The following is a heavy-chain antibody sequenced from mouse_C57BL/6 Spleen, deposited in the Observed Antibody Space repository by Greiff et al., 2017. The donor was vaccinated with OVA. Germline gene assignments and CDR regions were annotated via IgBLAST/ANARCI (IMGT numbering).Heavy chain of an antibody. CDR1: GYTFSSYW. V-gene: IGHV1-64*01. CDR2: IHPSSGST. CDR3: ARWRGAIDY. Sequence: VKLQQSGAELVKPGASVKLSCKASGYTFSSYWMHWVKQRPGKGLEWIGMIHPSSGSTNYNEKFKGKATLTVDKSSSTAYMQLSSLTSEDSAVYYCARWRGAIDYWGQGTSVTVSS. J-gene: IGHJ4*01.